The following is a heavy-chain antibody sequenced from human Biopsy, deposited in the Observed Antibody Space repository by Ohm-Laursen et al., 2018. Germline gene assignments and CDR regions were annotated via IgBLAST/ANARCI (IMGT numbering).Heavy chain of an antibody. J-gene: IGHJ3*02. CDR3: ARDTIGYDSSGYYYGDGFDM. CDR1: GDSVSSNSAA. D-gene: IGHD3-22*01. CDR2: TYYRSKWYN. V-gene: IGHV6-1*01. Sequence: QTLSLTCAISGDSVSSNSAAWNWIRQSPSRDLEWLGRTYYRSKWYNDYAVSVKSRITINPDTSKNQFSLQLNSVTPEDTAVYYCARDTIGYDSSGYYYGDGFDMWGQGTMVTVSS.